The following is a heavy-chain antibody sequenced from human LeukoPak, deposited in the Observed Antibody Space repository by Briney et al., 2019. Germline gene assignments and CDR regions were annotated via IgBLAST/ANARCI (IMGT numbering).Heavy chain of an antibody. D-gene: IGHD5-18*01. CDR2: INPNIGAT. Sequence: ASVEVSCKASGYTFTGYFMHWVRQAPGQGLEWIGWINPNIGATKYARKFQGRVTMTRDTSISTAYMEVSRLRSDDTAVYYCARGYSYDDYWGQGTLVTVSS. CDR3: ARGYSYDDY. J-gene: IGHJ4*02. V-gene: IGHV1-2*02. CDR1: GYTFTGYF.